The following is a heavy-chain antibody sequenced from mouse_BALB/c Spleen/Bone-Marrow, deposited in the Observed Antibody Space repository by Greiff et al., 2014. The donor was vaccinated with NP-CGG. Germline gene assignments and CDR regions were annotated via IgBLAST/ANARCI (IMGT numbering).Heavy chain of an antibody. CDR2: ISNGGGST. CDR1: GFTFSSYT. D-gene: IGHD1-2*01. CDR3: ARRSAATYYFDY. J-gene: IGHJ2*01. V-gene: IGHV5-12-2*01. Sequence: EVKLMESGGGLVQPGGSLKLSCAASGFTFSSYTMSWVRQTPEKSLEWVAYISNGGGSTYYPDTVKGRFTISRDNAKNTLYLQMSSLKSEDTAMYYCARRSAATYYFDYWGQGTTLTVSS.